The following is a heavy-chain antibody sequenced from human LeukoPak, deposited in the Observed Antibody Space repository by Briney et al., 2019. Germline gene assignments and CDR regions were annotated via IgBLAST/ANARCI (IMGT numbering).Heavy chain of an antibody. CDR3: ARGEYQLLYGLFDP. J-gene: IGHJ5*02. D-gene: IGHD2-2*02. CDR1: GGSISSYY. V-gene: IGHV4-59*01. CDR2: IYYSGST. Sequence: PSETLSLTCTVSGGSISSYYWSWLRQPPRKGLEWIGYIYYSGSTNYNPSLKSRVTISVDTSKNQFSLKLSSVTAADTAVYYCARGEYQLLYGLFDPWGQGTLVTVSS.